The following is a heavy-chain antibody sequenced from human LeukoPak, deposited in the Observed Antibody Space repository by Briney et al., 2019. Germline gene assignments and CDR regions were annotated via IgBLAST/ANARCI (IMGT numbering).Heavy chain of an antibody. D-gene: IGHD3-10*02. CDR3: AELGITMIGGV. CDR1: GFTFSSYE. V-gene: IGHV3-48*03. CDR2: ISSSGSTI. J-gene: IGHJ6*04. Sequence: GRSLRLSCAASGFTFSSYEMNWVRQAPGRGLEWVSYISSSGSTIYYADSVKGRFIISRDNAKNSLYLQMNSLRAEDTAGYYCAELGITMIGGVWGKGTTVTISS.